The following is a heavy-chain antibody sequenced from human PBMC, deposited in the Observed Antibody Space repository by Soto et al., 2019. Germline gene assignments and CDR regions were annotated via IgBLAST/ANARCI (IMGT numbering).Heavy chain of an antibody. J-gene: IGHJ5*02. V-gene: IGHV4-34*01. CDR2: INHSGST. Sequence: QVQLQQWGAGLLKPSETLSLTCAVYGGSFSGYYWSWIRQPPGKGLEWIGEINHSGSTNYNPSLKSRVTISVDTSKNQFSLKLSSVPAADTAVYYCARNRARNYYDSTNNWFDPWGQGTLVTVSS. D-gene: IGHD3-22*01. CDR3: ARNRARNYYDSTNNWFDP. CDR1: GGSFSGYY.